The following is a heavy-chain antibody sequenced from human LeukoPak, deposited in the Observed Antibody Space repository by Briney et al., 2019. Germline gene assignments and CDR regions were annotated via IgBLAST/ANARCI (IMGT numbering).Heavy chain of an antibody. CDR2: INHSGST. J-gene: IGHJ4*02. V-gene: IGHV4-34*01. CDR3: ARDDEVGAPDY. D-gene: IGHD1-26*01. CDR1: GGSFSGYY. Sequence: PSETLSLTCAVYGGSFSGYYWSWIRQPPGKGPEWIGEINHSGSTNYNPSLKSRVTISVDTSKNQFSLKLSSVTAADTAVYYCARDDEVGAPDYWGQGTLVTVSS.